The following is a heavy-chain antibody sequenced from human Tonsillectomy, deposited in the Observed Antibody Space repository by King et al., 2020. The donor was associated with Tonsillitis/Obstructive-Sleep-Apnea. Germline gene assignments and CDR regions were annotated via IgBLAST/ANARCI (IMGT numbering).Heavy chain of an antibody. Sequence: VQLVESGGGLAQPGGSLRLSCAASGFTFSNYWMTWVRQAPGKGLEWLAYIKQDGSEKYYVDSVKGRFTISRDNANNSLFLQMNSLRGEDAAVYYCASMASSSVYFWGQGTLVSVSS. J-gene: IGHJ4*02. CDR3: ASMASSSVYF. CDR1: GFTFSNYW. D-gene: IGHD6-25*01. V-gene: IGHV3-7*02. CDR2: IKQDGSEK.